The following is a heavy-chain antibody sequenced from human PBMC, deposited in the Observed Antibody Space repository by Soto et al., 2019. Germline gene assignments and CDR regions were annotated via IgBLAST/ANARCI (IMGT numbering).Heavy chain of an antibody. V-gene: IGHV3-66*01. CDR2: IYAGGTT. Sequence: EVQLVESRGGLVQPGGSLRLSCAASGFTVRSNFMNWVRQAPGKGLEWVATIYAGGTTYYADSVKGRFTISRDTSKNTLFLHMDSLRVEDTAMYHCARGPDIVIRVWGQGTLVTVSS. CDR3: ARGPDIVIRV. J-gene: IGHJ4*02. CDR1: GFTVRSNF. D-gene: IGHD2-8*01.